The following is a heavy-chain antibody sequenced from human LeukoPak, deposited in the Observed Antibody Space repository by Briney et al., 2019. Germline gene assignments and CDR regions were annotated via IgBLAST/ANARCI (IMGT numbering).Heavy chain of an antibody. Sequence: SETLSLTCAVYGGSFSGYYWSWIRQPPGKGLEWIGEINHSGSTNYNPSLKSRVTISVDTSKNQFSLRLSSVTAADTAVYYCARGSFSYYDFWSGYMSWFDPWGQGTLVTVSS. CDR3: ARGSFSYYDFWSGYMSWFDP. D-gene: IGHD3-3*01. CDR1: GGSFSGYY. J-gene: IGHJ5*02. V-gene: IGHV4-34*01. CDR2: INHSGST.